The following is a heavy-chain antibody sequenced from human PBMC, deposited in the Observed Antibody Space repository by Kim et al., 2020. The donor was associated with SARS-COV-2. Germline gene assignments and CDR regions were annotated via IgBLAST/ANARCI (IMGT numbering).Heavy chain of an antibody. J-gene: IGHJ4*02. CDR1: GFTFSSHA. V-gene: IGHV3-23*01. CDR2: VRGSGTT. D-gene: IGHD3-9*01. CDR3: AKASADWYCDY. Sequence: GGSLRLSCTASGFTFSSHAMSWVRQAPGKGLEWVSTVRGSGTTYYADSVQGRFTISRDNSQNTLYLQMSSLRAEDTAIYYCAKASADWYCDYWGQGTLVT.